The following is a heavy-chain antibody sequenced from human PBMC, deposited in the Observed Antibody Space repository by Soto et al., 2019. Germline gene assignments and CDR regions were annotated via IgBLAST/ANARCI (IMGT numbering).Heavy chain of an antibody. Sequence: EASVKVSCKASGYTFTSYGISWVRQAPGQGLEWMGWISAYNGNTNYAQKLQGRVTMTTDTSTSTAYMELRSLRSDDTAVYYCASGRLVPDATWGRIYYYGMDVWGQGTTVTV. D-gene: IGHD2-2*01. CDR2: ISAYNGNT. CDR1: GYTFTSYG. V-gene: IGHV1-18*04. J-gene: IGHJ6*02. CDR3: ASGRLVPDATWGRIYYYGMDV.